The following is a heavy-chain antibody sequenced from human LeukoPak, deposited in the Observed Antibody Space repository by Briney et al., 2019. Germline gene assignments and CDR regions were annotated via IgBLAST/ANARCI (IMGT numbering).Heavy chain of an antibody. CDR1: GFAFSSYA. V-gene: IGHV3-23*01. Sequence: PGGSLRLSCAASGFAFSSYAMSWVRQAPGKGLEWVSAISGSGGSTYYADSVKGRFTISRDNSKNTLYLQMNSLRAEDTAVYYCAKTMYSSSWYKSFDPWGQGTLVTVSS. CDR3: AKTMYSSSWYKSFDP. D-gene: IGHD6-13*01. J-gene: IGHJ5*02. CDR2: ISGSGGST.